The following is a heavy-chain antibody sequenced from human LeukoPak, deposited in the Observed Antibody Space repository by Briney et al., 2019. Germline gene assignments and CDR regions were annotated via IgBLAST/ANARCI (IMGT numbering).Heavy chain of an antibody. V-gene: IGHV3-21*01. CDR1: GFTFSSYS. CDR3: ARVRSGVPDY. Sequence: GGSPRLSCAASGFTFSSYSMNWVRQAPGKGLGWVSSISSSSSYIYYADSVKGRFTISRDNAKNSLYLQMNSLRAEDTAVYYCARVRSGVPDYWGQGTLVTVPS. D-gene: IGHD3-10*01. J-gene: IGHJ4*02. CDR2: ISSSSSYI.